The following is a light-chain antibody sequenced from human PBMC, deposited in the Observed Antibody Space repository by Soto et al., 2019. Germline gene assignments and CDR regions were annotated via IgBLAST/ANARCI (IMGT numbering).Light chain of an antibody. J-gene: IGKJ1*01. CDR1: QNVSSN. V-gene: IGKV3-15*01. Sequence: EIVMTQSPATLSVSPGERATLSCRASQNVSSNLAWYQQKPGQAPRLLIYGASTRVTGIPARFSGSGSGTEFTLTISSLQSEDFAVYYCQQYNNWPPMFGQGTKVEIK. CDR2: GAS. CDR3: QQYNNWPPM.